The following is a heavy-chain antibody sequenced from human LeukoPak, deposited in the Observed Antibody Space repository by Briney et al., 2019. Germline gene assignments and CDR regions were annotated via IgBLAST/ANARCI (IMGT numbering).Heavy chain of an antibody. D-gene: IGHD6-6*01. CDR1: GYTLTELS. CDR3: ARGRRPLPLSRIFDY. J-gene: IGHJ4*02. Sequence: ASVTVSCKVSGYTLTELSMHWVRQAPGKGLEWMGGFDPEDGETIYAQKFQGRVTMTRNTSISTAYMELSSLRSEDTAVYYCARGRRPLPLSRIFDYWGQGTLVTVSS. V-gene: IGHV1-24*01. CDR2: FDPEDGET.